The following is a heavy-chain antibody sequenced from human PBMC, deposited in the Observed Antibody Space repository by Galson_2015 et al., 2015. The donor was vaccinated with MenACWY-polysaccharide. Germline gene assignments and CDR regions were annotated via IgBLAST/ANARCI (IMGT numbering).Heavy chain of an antibody. CDR2: ISYDGSNK. J-gene: IGHJ6*02. V-gene: IGHV3-30-3*01. CDR3: ARAYCDRTTCYGMDV. D-gene: IGHD2-2*01. Sequence: SLRLSCAASGFTFSSYAIHWVRQAPGKGLEWVAVISYDGSNKYYADSLKGRFTISRDNSKNMLYLQMNSLRAEDTAVYYCARAYCDRTTCYGMDVSGQGTTFTVSS. CDR1: GFTFSSYA.